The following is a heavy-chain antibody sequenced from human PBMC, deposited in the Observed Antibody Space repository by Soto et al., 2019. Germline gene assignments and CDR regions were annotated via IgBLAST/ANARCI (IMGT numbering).Heavy chain of an antibody. CDR1: GGTFSSYT. J-gene: IGHJ4*02. V-gene: IGHV1-69*02. CDR2: IIPILGIA. Sequence: QVQLVQSGAEVKKPGSSVKVSCKASGGTFSSYTISWVRQAPGQGLEWMGGIIPILGIANYAQKFQGRVTITADKSTSTAYMELSSLRSEDTAVYYCARGSGPPDRTIFDYWGQGTLVTVSS. CDR3: ARGSGPPDRTIFDY. D-gene: IGHD3-10*01.